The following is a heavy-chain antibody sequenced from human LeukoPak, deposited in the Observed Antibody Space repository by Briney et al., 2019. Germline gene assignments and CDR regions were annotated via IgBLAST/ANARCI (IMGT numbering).Heavy chain of an antibody. D-gene: IGHD5-18*01. CDR2: ISGSGGST. CDR1: GFTFSSYA. V-gene: IGHV3-23*01. Sequence: GGSLRLSCAASGFTFSSYAMSWVRQAPGKGLEWVSDISGSGGSTYYADSVKGRFTISRDNSKNTLYLQMNSLRAEDTAVYYCAKRLSGYRYGYSHNPPYWGQGTLVTVSS. J-gene: IGHJ4*02. CDR3: AKRLSGYRYGYSHNPPY.